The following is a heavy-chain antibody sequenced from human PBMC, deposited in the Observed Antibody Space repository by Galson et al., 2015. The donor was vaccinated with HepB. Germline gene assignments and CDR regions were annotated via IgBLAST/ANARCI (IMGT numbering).Heavy chain of an antibody. CDR3: ARDRSGYDL. D-gene: IGHD5-12*01. Sequence: SLRLSCAASGFTFSSSWMHWVRQAPGKGLLWVSHISSDGSITSYADSVRGRFTLSRDNAINSLYLQMNSLRAEDTAVYYCARDRSGYDLWGQGTLVTVSS. CDR1: GFTFSSSW. V-gene: IGHV3-74*01. CDR2: ISSDGSIT. J-gene: IGHJ4*02.